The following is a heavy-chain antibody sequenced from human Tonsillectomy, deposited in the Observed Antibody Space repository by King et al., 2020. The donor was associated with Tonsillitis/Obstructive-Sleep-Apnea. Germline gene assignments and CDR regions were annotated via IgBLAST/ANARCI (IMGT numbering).Heavy chain of an antibody. CDR3: SRVFSAIAVAGLGGTNWFDP. D-gene: IGHD6-19*01. CDR2: INPNSGGT. Sequence: VQLVESGAEVKKPGASVKVSCKASGYTFTDYYMHWVRQAPGQGLEWMGRINPNSGGTNYAQKFQGRFTMTRDTSISTAYMGLSRLRSDDTAVYYCSRVFSAIAVAGLGGTNWFDPWGQGTLVTVSS. J-gene: IGHJ5*02. CDR1: GYTFTDYY. V-gene: IGHV1-2*06.